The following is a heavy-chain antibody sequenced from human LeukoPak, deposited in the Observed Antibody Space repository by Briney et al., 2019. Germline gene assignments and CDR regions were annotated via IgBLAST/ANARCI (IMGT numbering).Heavy chain of an antibody. CDR1: GFTFSSYG. CDR2: IWYDGSNK. J-gene: IGHJ5*02. CDR3: AKDTNDYSNYNWFDP. Sequence: GGSLRLSCAASGFTFSSYGMHWVRQAPGKGLEWVAVIWYDGSNKYYADSVKGRFAISRDNSKNTLYLQMNSLRAENTAVYYCAKDTNDYSNYNWFDPWGQGTLVTVSS. D-gene: IGHD4-11*01. V-gene: IGHV3-33*06.